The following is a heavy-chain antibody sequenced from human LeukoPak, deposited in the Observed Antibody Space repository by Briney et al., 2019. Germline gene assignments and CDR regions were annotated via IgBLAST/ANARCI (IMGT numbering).Heavy chain of an antibody. CDR1: GYTFTGYH. CDR3: ARVWGTGEDRSEFDY. D-gene: IGHD7-27*01. V-gene: IGHV1-2*02. J-gene: IGHJ4*02. CDR2: INPNSGGT. Sequence: ASVKVSCKASGYTFTGYHMHWVRQAPGQGLEWMGWINPNSGGTNYARKFQGRVTMTRNTSISTAYMELSSLRSEDTAVYYCARVWGTGEDRSEFDYWGQGTLVTVSS.